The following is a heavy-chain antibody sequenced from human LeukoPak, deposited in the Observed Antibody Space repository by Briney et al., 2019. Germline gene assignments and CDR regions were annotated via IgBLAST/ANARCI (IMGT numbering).Heavy chain of an antibody. Sequence: GGSLRLSCAASGFTFSSYEMNWVRQAPGKGLEWVSYISSSGSTIYYADSVKGRFTISRDNAKNSLYLQMNSLRAEDTAVYYCARVGYSYGFTTYYYYYYMDVWGKGTTVTVSS. CDR1: GFTFSSYE. J-gene: IGHJ6*03. V-gene: IGHV3-48*03. CDR3: ARVGYSYGFTTYYYYYYMDV. CDR2: ISSSGSTI. D-gene: IGHD5-18*01.